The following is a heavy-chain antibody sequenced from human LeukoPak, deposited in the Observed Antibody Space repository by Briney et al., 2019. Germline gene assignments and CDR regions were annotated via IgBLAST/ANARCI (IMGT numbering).Heavy chain of an antibody. D-gene: IGHD3-16*01. J-gene: IGHJ4*02. CDR3: AREGVHY. V-gene: IGHV3-48*01. CDR2: ISFTGSTI. CDR1: GFTFGSYD. Sequence: GGSLRLSCAASGFTFGSYDMNWVRQAPGKGLEWVSYISFTGSTIYYADSVKGRFTISRDNAKNSLYLQMNSLRAEDTALYYCAREGVHYWGQGTLVTVSS.